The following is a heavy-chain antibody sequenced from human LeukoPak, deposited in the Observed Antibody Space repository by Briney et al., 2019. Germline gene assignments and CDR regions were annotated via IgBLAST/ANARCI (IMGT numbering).Heavy chain of an antibody. J-gene: IGHJ4*02. Sequence: ASVKVSCKASGDTFSIYAISCVRQAPGQGLEWMGGIIPILGTANFAQKFQGRVTINTDETTDTAYMELSSLRSEDTAVYYCARPMGSGSYSSPFDYWGQGTLVTVSS. CDR2: IIPILGTA. V-gene: IGHV1-69*05. CDR1: GDTFSIYA. D-gene: IGHD1-26*01. CDR3: ARPMGSGSYSSPFDY.